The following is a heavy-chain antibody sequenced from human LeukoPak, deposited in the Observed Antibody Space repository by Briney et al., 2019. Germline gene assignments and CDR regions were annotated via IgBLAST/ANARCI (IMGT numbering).Heavy chain of an antibody. CDR1: GFTFSSYS. J-gene: IGHJ3*02. CDR3: ARPSVVLWFGELLSLGAFDI. D-gene: IGHD3-10*01. CDR2: ISSSSSTI. V-gene: IGHV3-48*01. Sequence: GGSLRLSCAASGFTFSSYSMNWVRQAPGKGLEWVSYISSSSSTIYYADSVKGRFTISRDNAKNSLYLQMNSLRAEDTDVYYCARPSVVLWFGELLSLGAFDIWGQGTMVTVSS.